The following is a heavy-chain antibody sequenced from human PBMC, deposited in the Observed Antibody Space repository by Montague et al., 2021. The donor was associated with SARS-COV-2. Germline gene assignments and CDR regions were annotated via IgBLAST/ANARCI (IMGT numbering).Heavy chain of an antibody. D-gene: IGHD3-9*01. CDR3: ARQGRYFDWLSMARGHQRTEGVDY. CDR2: ISSSSSYT. J-gene: IGHJ4*02. V-gene: IGHV3-11*03. CDR1: GFTFSDYY. Sequence: SLRLSCAASGFTFSDYYMSWIRQAPGKGLEWVSYISSSSSYTNYADSVKGRFTISGDNAKNSLYLQMNSLRAEDTAVYYCARQGRYFDWLSMARGHQRTEGVDYWGQGTLVTVSS.